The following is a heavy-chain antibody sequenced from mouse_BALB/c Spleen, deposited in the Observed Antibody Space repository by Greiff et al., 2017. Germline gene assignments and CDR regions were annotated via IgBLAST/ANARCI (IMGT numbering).Heavy chain of an antibody. CDR3: ARDRGGALDY. CDR2: ISNLAYSI. Sequence: EVKLVESGGGLVQPGGSRKLSCAASGFTFSDYGMAWVRQAPGKGPEWVAFISNLAYSIYYADTVTGRFTISRENAKNTLYLEMSSLRSEDTAMYYCARDRGGALDYWGQGTTLTVSS. CDR1: GFTFSDYG. J-gene: IGHJ2*01. V-gene: IGHV5-15*02.